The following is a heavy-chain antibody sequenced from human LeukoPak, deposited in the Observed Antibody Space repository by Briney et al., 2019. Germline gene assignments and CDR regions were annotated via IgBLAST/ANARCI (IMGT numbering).Heavy chain of an antibody. J-gene: IGHJ3*02. CDR2: ISGSGGST. CDR3: AKDRIVVVIDDAFDI. D-gene: IGHD3-22*01. V-gene: IGHV3-23*01. CDR1: GFTFSSYA. Sequence: PGGSLRLSCAASGFTFSSYAMRWLRQAPGKGLEWVSAISGSGGSTYYADSVKGRFTISRDNSKNTLYLQMNSLRAEDTAVYYCAKDRIVVVIDDAFDIWGQGTMVTVSS.